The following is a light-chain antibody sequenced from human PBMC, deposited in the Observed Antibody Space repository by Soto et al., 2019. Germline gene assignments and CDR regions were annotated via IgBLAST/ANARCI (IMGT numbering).Light chain of an antibody. Sequence: EIVLTQSPGTLSLSPGERATLSCRASQSVSSNYLAWYQQKPGQAPRLLIYAASSRITGIPDRFSGSGSGTDFALTIGRLEPEGFEVYHWQQYGSLPRTFGQGTKVEIK. CDR2: AAS. CDR1: QSVSSNY. V-gene: IGKV3-20*01. CDR3: QQYGSLPRT. J-gene: IGKJ1*01.